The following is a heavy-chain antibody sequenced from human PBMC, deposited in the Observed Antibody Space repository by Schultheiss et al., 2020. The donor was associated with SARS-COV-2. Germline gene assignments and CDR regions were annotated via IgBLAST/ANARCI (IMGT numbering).Heavy chain of an antibody. CDR2: ISAYNGNS. V-gene: IGHV1-18*01. CDR1: GGTFSSYA. CDR3: ARVWSYSSSDY. D-gene: IGHD6-6*01. J-gene: IGHJ4*02. Sequence: ASVKVSCKASGGTFSSYAISWVRQAPGQGLEWMGWISAYNGNSNYAQKLQGRVTMTTDTSTSTAYMELRSLRSDDTAVYYCARVWSYSSSDYWGQGTLVTVSS.